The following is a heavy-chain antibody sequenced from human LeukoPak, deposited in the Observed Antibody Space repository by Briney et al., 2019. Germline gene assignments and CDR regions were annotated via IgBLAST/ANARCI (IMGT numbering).Heavy chain of an antibody. Sequence: GGSLRLSCAASGFTFSSYAMSWVRQAPGKGLECVSAISGSDGTTYYTDSVKGRFTISRDNSKYTLSLQMNSLRAEDTAVYYCAKVDNWKYGHHDYWGQGTLVTVSS. CDR3: AKVDNWKYGHHDY. CDR1: GFTFSSYA. J-gene: IGHJ4*02. CDR2: ISGSDGTT. D-gene: IGHD1-1*01. V-gene: IGHV3-23*01.